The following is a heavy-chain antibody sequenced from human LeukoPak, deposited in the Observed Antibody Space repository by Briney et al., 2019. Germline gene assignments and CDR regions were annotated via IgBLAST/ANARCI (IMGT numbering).Heavy chain of an antibody. J-gene: IGHJ4*02. CDR3: ARLGYCSSTSCYGTSILGVY. CDR1: GYTFTGYY. CDR2: INPNSGGT. Sequence: ASVKVSCKASGYTFTGYYMHWVRQAPGQGLEWMGWINPNSGGTNYAQKFQGRVTMTRDTSISTAYMELSRLRSDDTAVYYCARLGYCSSTSCYGTSILGVYWGQGTLVTVSS. D-gene: IGHD2-2*01. V-gene: IGHV1-2*02.